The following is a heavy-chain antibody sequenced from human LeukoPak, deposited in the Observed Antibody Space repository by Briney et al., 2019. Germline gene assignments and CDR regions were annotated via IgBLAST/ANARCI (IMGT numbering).Heavy chain of an antibody. CDR1: GFTVSSNY. J-gene: IGHJ6*04. V-gene: IGHV3-53*01. CDR3: ARAAGCSGGNCDYYYGMDV. Sequence: GSLRLSCAASGFTVSSNYMSWVRQAPGKGLEWVSVIYSGGSTYYADSVKGRFTISRDNSKNTLYLQMNSLRDEDTAEYYCARAAGCSGGNCDYYYGMDVWGKGTTVTVSS. D-gene: IGHD2-15*01. CDR2: IYSGGST.